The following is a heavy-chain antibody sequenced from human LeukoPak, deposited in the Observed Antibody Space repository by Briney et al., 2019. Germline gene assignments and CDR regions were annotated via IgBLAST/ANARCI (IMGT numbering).Heavy chain of an antibody. V-gene: IGHV3-23*01. D-gene: IGHD2-2*01. J-gene: IGHJ4*02. CDR2: ISGSGGST. CDR3: ARSSEDIVVVPAALYYFDY. Sequence: GGSLRLSCAASGFTFSSYAMSWVRQAPGKGLEWVSAISGSGGSTYYADSVKGRFTISRDNSKNTLYLQMNSLRAEDTAVYYCARSSEDIVVVPAALYYFDYWGQGTLVTVSS. CDR1: GFTFSSYA.